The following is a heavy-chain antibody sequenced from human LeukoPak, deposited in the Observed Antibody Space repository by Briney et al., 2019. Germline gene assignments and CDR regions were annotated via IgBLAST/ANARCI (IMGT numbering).Heavy chain of an antibody. Sequence: GGSLRLSCAASGFTFSSYWMHWVRQAPGKGLEWVAVISYDGSNKYYADSVKGRFTISRDNSKNTLYLQMNSLRAEDTAVYYCAKVDTAMVTGVLDYWGQGTLVTVSS. CDR1: GFTFSSYW. CDR3: AKVDTAMVTGVLDY. V-gene: IGHV3-30*18. D-gene: IGHD5-18*01. CDR2: ISYDGSNK. J-gene: IGHJ4*02.